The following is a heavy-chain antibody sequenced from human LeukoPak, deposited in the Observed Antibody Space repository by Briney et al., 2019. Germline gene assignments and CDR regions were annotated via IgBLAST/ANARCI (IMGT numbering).Heavy chain of an antibody. CDR2: IKSKTDGGTT. V-gene: IGHV3-15*01. CDR1: GFTFSNAW. D-gene: IGHD3-22*01. CDR3: TTEVVVITTFFDY. Sequence: GGSLRLSCAASGFTFSNAWMSWDRQAPGKGLEWVGRIKSKTDGGTTDYAAPVKGRFTISRDDSKNTLYLQMNSLKTEDTAVYYCTTEVVVITTFFDYWGQGTLVTVSS. J-gene: IGHJ4*02.